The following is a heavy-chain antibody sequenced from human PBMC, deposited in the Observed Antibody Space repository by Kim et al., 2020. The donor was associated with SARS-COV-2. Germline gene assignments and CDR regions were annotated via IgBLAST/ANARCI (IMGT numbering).Heavy chain of an antibody. CDR1: GYTFTGYY. Sequence: ASVKVSCKASGYTFTGYYMHWVRQAPGQGLEWMGRINPNSGGTNYAQKFQGKVTMTRDTSISTAYMELSRLRSDDTAVYYCARGSSSGWYVGPDYWGQGTLVTVSS. D-gene: IGHD6-19*01. V-gene: IGHV1-2*06. CDR3: ARGSSSGWYVGPDY. J-gene: IGHJ4*02. CDR2: INPNSGGT.